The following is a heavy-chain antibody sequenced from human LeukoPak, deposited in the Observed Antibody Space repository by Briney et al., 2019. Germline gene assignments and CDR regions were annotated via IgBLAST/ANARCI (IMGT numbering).Heavy chain of an antibody. Sequence: NPSETLSLTXTVSGYSISSGYYWGWIRQPPGKGLEWIGSIYHSGSTYYNPSLKSRVTISVDTSKNQFSLKLSSVTAADTAVYYCARVAGITIFGVVVHFDYWGQGTLVTVSS. J-gene: IGHJ4*02. CDR2: IYHSGST. D-gene: IGHD3-3*01. CDR1: GYSISSGYY. CDR3: ARVAGITIFGVVVHFDY. V-gene: IGHV4-38-2*02.